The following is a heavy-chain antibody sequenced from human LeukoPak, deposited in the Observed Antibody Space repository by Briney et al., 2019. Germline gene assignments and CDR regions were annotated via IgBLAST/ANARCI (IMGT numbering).Heavy chain of an antibody. D-gene: IGHD2-8*02. CDR1: GLTFSNYN. V-gene: IGHV3-21*01. CDR2: ISSSSSYI. CDR3: ARDSPYGTAGY. Sequence: GGSLRLSCAASGLTFSNYNMNWVRQAPGKGLEWVSSISSSSSYIYYADSVKGRFTISRDNTKNSLYLQMNSLRAEDTAVYYCARDSPYGTAGYWGQGTLVTVSS. J-gene: IGHJ4*02.